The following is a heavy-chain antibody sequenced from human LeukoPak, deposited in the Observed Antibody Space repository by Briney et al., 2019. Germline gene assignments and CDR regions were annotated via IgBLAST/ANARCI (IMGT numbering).Heavy chain of an antibody. Sequence: GASVKVSCKASGGTFSSYAISWVRQAPGQGLEWMGRIIPILGIANYAQKFQGRVTITADKSTSTAYMELSSLRSEDTAVYYCAKGGSNNWSFDNWGQGTLVTVSS. J-gene: IGHJ4*02. CDR3: AKGGSNNWSFDN. V-gene: IGHV1-69*04. D-gene: IGHD1-1*01. CDR1: GGTFSSYA. CDR2: IIPILGIA.